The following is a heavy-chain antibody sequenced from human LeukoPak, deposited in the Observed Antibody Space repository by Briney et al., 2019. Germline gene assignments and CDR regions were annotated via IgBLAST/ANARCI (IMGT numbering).Heavy chain of an antibody. Sequence: PGGSLRLSCAASGFTVSTNYMSWVRQAPGKGLEWVSLIYVSSTTNYADSEKGRCTISRDDSKNTLYLQMNSLRAEDTAVYYCARGPRPGSSGYPNLDYWGQGTLVTVSS. J-gene: IGHJ4*02. CDR3: ARGPRPGSSGYPNLDY. CDR1: GFTVSTNY. V-gene: IGHV3-53*01. D-gene: IGHD3-22*01. CDR2: IYVSSTT.